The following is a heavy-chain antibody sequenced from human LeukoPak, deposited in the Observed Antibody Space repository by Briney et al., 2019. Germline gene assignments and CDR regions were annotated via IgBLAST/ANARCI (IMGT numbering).Heavy chain of an antibody. V-gene: IGHV1-18*01. CDR2: ISAYNGNT. Sequence: ASVKVSCKASGYTFTSYGITWVRQAPGQGLEWMGWISAYNGNTNYAQMLQGRVTMTTDTSTSTAYMELRSLRSDDTAVYYCARGLQETLGWLRAFSAFDIWGQGTMVTVSS. CDR1: GYTFTSYG. D-gene: IGHD5-24*01. J-gene: IGHJ3*02. CDR3: ARGLQETLGWLRAFSAFDI.